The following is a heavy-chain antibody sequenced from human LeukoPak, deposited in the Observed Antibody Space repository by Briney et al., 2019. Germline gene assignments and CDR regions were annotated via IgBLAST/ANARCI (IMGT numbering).Heavy chain of an antibody. D-gene: IGHD5-12*01. V-gene: IGHV3-23*01. CDR2: IKGSGGST. CDR1: GFTFSSYA. CDR3: AKSVSGYLEYFQH. Sequence: PGGSLRLSCAASGFTFSSYAMSWVRQAPGKGLEWVSSIKGSGGSTYYADSVKGRFTISIDNSKNTLYLQMNSLRADDTAVYYCAKSVSGYLEYFQHWGQGTLVTVSS. J-gene: IGHJ1*01.